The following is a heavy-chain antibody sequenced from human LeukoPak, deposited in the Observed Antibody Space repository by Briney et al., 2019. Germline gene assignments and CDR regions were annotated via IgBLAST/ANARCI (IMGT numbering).Heavy chain of an antibody. CDR2: IYPGDSDT. V-gene: IGHV5-51*01. CDR1: GYSFTSYW. D-gene: IGHD3-3*01. J-gene: IGHJ5*02. Sequence: GESLKISCKGSGYSFTSYWIGWVRQMPGKGLEWMRIIYPGDSDTRYSPSFQGQVTISADKSISTAYLQWSSLKASDTAMYYCARRGITIFGVATNWFDPWGQGTLVTVSS. CDR3: ARRGITIFGVATNWFDP.